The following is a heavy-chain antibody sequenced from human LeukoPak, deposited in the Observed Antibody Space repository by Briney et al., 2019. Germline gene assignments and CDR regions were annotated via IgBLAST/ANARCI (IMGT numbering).Heavy chain of an antibody. CDR2: IYYTGST. CDR1: GGSISSYY. D-gene: IGHD3-3*02. J-gene: IGHJ4*02. V-gene: IGHV4-59*12. Sequence: SETLSLTCTVSGGSISSYYWSWIRQPPGKGLEWIGYIYYTGSTNYNPSLKSRVTMSVDTSKNQFSLRLSSVTAVDTAVYYCARIGPILGAAWVDYWGQGTLVSVSS. CDR3: ARIGPILGAAWVDY.